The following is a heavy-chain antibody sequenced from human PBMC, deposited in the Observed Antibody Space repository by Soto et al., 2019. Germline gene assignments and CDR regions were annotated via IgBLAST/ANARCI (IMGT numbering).Heavy chain of an antibody. CDR3: ARDQWLAWGDWFDP. CDR2: IYSGGNT. Sequence: GGSLRLSCAASGFTVSSNYMSWVRQAPGKGLEWVSIIYSGGNTYYADSVKGRFTISRDNSKNTLYLQMISLRVEDTAVYYCARDQWLAWGDWFDPWGQGTLVTVSS. CDR1: GFTVSSNY. J-gene: IGHJ5*02. V-gene: IGHV3-66*01. D-gene: IGHD6-19*01.